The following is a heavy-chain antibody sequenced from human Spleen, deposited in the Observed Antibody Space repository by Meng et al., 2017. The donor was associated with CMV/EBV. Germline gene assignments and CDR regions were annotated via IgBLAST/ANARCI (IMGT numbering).Heavy chain of an antibody. CDR3: ARGGVRARMDV. V-gene: IGHV3-23*01. CDR2: ISGSGGTT. Sequence: GESLKISCAASGFTFDDYGMSWVRQAPGKGLEWVSSISGSGGTTYYADSVNGRFTISRDNSKNTLYLQMNNLRAEDTAVYYCARGGVRARMDVWGQGATVTVS. D-gene: IGHD2-8*01. J-gene: IGHJ6*02. CDR1: GFTFDDYG.